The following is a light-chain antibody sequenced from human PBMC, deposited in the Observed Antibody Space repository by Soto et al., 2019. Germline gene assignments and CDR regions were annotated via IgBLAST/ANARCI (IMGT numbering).Light chain of an antibody. V-gene: IGKV2-28*01. CDR1: ESLLHSNGYNY. CDR3: MQTLQTPRT. CDR2: LGS. J-gene: IGKJ2*01. Sequence: DIVMTQSPLSLPVTPGEPASISCRSSESLLHSNGYNYLDWYLQKPGQSPQLLIYLGSNRASGVXDXXSGRGSGTDFTLRIGRVEAEDVGVYYCMQTLQTPRTFGQGTKLEIK.